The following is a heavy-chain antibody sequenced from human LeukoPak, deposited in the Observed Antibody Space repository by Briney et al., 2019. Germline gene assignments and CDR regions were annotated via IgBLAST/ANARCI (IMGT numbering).Heavy chain of an antibody. J-gene: IGHJ4*02. CDR3: TREPVGATDKYYFDY. V-gene: IGHV3-49*03. CDR2: IRSKAYGGTT. CDR1: GFTFGDYA. Sequence: GGSLRVSCTASGFTFGDYAMSWFRQALGKGGGWVGFIRSKAYGGTTENAESVKGRFTISRDDSKSIAYLQMNSLKTEDTAVYYCTREPVGATDKYYFDYWGQGTLVTVSS. D-gene: IGHD1-26*01.